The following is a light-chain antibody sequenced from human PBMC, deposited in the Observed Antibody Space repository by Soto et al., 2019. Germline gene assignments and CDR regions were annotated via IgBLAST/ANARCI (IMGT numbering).Light chain of an antibody. CDR1: QSVSSSY. J-gene: IGKJ2*01. V-gene: IGKV3-20*01. CDR2: GAS. Sequence: EIVLTQSPGTLSLSPGERATLSCRASQSVSSSYLAWYQQKPGQAPRLLLYGASSRATGIPDRFSGSGSGTDFTLTISSLEPEDFAVYYCQQYDSAPPMYTFGQGTKLEI. CDR3: QQYDSAPPMYT.